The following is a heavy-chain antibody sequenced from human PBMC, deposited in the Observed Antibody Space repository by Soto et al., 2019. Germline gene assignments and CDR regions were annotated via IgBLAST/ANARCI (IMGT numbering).Heavy chain of an antibody. CDR2: MNPGSGNT. J-gene: IGHJ5*02. CDR3: ARMAASGSLNWFDP. D-gene: IGHD3-10*01. V-gene: IGHV1-8*01. Sequence: QVQLVQSGAEVMKPGASVKVSCKASGYTFTNYEINWVRQATGQGLEWMGWMNPGSGNTGYAHKFQGRVTMTRNISISTAYMELSRLGSDDTAIYYCARMAASGSLNWFDPWGQGTLVTVSS. CDR1: GYTFTNYE.